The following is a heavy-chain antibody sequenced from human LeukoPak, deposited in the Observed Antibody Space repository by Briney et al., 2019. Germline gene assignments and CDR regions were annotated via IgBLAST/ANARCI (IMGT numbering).Heavy chain of an antibody. D-gene: IGHD3-10*01. V-gene: IGHV3-74*01. CDR2: INSDRSGT. CDR3: ARGDPTGLYDY. J-gene: IGHJ4*02. Sequence: GGSLRLSCAASGFTFSSYWMHWVRQAPGKGLVWVSRINSDRSGTSYADSVKGRFTISRDNAKNTLCLQMNSLRAEDTAVYYCARGDPTGLYDYWGQGTLVTVSS. CDR1: GFTFSSYW.